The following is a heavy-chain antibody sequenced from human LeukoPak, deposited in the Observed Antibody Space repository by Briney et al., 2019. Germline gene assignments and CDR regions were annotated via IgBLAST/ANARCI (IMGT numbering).Heavy chain of an antibody. V-gene: IGHV4-34*01. CDR1: GGSFSGYY. Sequence: SEALSLTCAVYGGSFSGYYWSWIRQPPGKGLEWIGEINHSGSTNYNPSLKSRVTISVDTSKNQFSLKLSSVTAADTAVYYCARSRVVVTAIPGAFDIWGQGTMVTVSS. D-gene: IGHD2-21*02. CDR2: INHSGST. CDR3: ARSRVVVTAIPGAFDI. J-gene: IGHJ3*02.